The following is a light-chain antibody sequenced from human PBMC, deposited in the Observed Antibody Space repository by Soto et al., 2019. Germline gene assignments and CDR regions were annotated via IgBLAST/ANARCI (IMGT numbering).Light chain of an antibody. CDR1: QSVSIY. J-gene: IGKJ4*01. Sequence: EIVMTQSPATLSVSPGERVTLSCRASQSVSIYLAWYQQRPGQAPRPLIYGASTRATGIPARFSASGSGTEFTLTINSLQSEDLAVYYCQQYNYWPLTFGGGTRVEI. CDR3: QQYNYWPLT. V-gene: IGKV3-15*01. CDR2: GAS.